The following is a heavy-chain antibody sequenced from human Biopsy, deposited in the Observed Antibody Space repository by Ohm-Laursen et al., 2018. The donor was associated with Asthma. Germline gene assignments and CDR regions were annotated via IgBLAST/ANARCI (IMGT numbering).Heavy chain of an antibody. CDR3: ALSQDSGFDDHSPSWFDP. Sequence: TQTLTLTSSFSGFSLRTPVVGVGWIRQSPGKALEWLALIYWEDYNLFRPSLKRRLTITKDPSKNQVVLTMTKMDPVDSGTYYCALSQDSGFDDHSPSWFDPWGQGTLVTVSS. J-gene: IGHJ5*02. D-gene: IGHD3-9*01. CDR2: IYWEDYN. CDR1: GFSLRTPVVG. V-gene: IGHV2-5*02.